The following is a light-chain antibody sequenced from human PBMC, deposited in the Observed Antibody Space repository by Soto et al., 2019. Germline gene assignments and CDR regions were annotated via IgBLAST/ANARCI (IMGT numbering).Light chain of an antibody. CDR1: QSVSSSY. V-gene: IGKV3-20*01. CDR3: QQANTFPLP. CDR2: GAS. Sequence: LRQCPGTLSLSPGERATLSCRASQSVSSSYLAWYQQKPGQAPRLLIYGASSRATGIPDRFSGSGSGTDFTLTISRLEPEDFATYYCQQANTFPLPFGGGTKVAIK. J-gene: IGKJ4*01.